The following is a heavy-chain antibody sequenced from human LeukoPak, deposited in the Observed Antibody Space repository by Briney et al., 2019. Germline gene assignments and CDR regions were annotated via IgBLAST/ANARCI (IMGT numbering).Heavy chain of an antibody. J-gene: IGHJ6*02. CDR1: GFTFSSYS. Sequence: PGGSLRLSCAASGFTFSSYSMNWVRQAPGKGLEWVSSISSSSSYIYYADSVKGRFTISRDNAKNSLYLQMNSLRAEDTAVYYCMRVGNCGSSTYYGMDVWGQGTTVTVSS. V-gene: IGHV3-21*01. D-gene: IGHD2-2*01. CDR2: ISSSSSYI. CDR3: MRVGNCGSSTYYGMDV.